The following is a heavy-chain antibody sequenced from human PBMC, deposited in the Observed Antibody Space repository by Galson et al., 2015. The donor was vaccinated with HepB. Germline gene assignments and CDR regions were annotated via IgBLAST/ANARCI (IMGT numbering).Heavy chain of an antibody. Sequence: SVKVSCKASGYTFTSYAMHWVRQAPGQRLEWMGWINAGNGNTKYSQKFQGRVTITRDTSASTAYMELSSLRSEDTAVYYCARGGLLWFGESPGWFDPWGQGTLVTVSS. D-gene: IGHD3-10*01. J-gene: IGHJ5*02. CDR2: INAGNGNT. CDR1: GYTFTSYA. V-gene: IGHV1-3*01. CDR3: ARGGLLWFGESPGWFDP.